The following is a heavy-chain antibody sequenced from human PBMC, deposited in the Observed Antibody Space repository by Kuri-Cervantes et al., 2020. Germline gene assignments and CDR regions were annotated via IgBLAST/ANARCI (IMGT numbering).Heavy chain of an antibody. D-gene: IGHD5-24*01. CDR2: ISYDGSNK. Sequence: GESLKISCAASGFTFSSYGMHWVRQAPGKGLEWVAVISYDGSNKYYADSVKGRFTISRDNSKNTLYLQMNSLRAEDTAVYYCARDHRGDGYSDYWGQGTLVTVSS. CDR3: ARDHRGDGYSDY. V-gene: IGHV3-30*03. CDR1: GFTFSSYG. J-gene: IGHJ4*02.